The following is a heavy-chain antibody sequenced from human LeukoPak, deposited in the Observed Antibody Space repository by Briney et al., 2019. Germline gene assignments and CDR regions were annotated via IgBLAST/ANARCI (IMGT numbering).Heavy chain of an antibody. J-gene: IGHJ5*01. CDR2: IYYSGST. V-gene: IGHV4-59*01. D-gene: IGHD1-7*01. Sequence: SETLSLTCTVSGGSISSYYWSWIRQPPGKGLEWIGYIYYSGSTTYNPSLKSRVTISVDTSKNQFSVRLSSVTAADTAVYYCAREWNYVIDSWGQGTLVTVSS. CDR1: GGSISSYY. CDR3: AREWNYVIDS.